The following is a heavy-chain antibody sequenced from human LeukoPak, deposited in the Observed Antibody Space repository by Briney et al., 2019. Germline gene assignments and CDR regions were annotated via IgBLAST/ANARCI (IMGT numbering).Heavy chain of an antibody. CDR3: AASTEIAIYGDSTWSFGY. Sequence: PSETLSLTCTVSGGSISGVGYYWRWIRQHPGKGLEWIGYIYYSGSTYYNPSLKSRVTISVDTSKNQFSLKLSSVTAADTDVYYCAASTEIAIYGDSTWSFGYWGQGTLVTVSS. V-gene: IGHV4-31*03. J-gene: IGHJ4*02. D-gene: IGHD4-17*01. CDR2: IYYSGST. CDR1: GGSISGVGYY.